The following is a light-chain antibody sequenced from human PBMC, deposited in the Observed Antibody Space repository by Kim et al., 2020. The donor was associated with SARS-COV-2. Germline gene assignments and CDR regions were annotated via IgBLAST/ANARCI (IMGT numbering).Light chain of an antibody. CDR1: NIGTKN. CDR2: RDI. CDR3: QVWDSSTAV. V-gene: IGLV3-9*01. J-gene: IGLJ2*01. Sequence: SYELTQPLSVSVALGQTARITCGGNNIGTKNVHWYQQRPGQAPVVVIYRDIKRPSGIPERFSGSNSEITATLTISRAQAGDEADYYCQVWDSSTAVFGGGTKLTVL.